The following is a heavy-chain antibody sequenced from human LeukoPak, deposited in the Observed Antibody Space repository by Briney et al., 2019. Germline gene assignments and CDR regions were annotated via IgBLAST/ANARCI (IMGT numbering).Heavy chain of an antibody. CDR2: INPXXGGT. Sequence: ASVKVSCKASGYTFTDYYMHWVRQAPGQGXXXXXWINPXXGGTDYEQXFQGRVTMTRDTSISTAYMELSSLRSDDTAVYYCARDLHYGSGSYLGNWGQGTLVTVSS. CDR3: ARDLHYGSGSYLGN. D-gene: IGHD3-10*01. V-gene: IGHV1-2*02. J-gene: IGHJ4*02. CDR1: GYTFTDYY.